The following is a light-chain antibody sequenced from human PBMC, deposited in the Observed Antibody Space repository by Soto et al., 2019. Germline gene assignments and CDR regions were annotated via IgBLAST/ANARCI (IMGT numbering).Light chain of an antibody. CDR2: DAS. Sequence: IQMTQSPSSLPAPVGDTVTPPLQASQDISNYLNWYQQKPGKAPKLLIYDASNLETGVPSRFSGSGSGTDFTFTISSLQPEDIATYYCQQYDNLPLTFGGGTKVDI. J-gene: IGKJ4*01. V-gene: IGKV1-33*01. CDR1: QDISNY. CDR3: QQYDNLPLT.